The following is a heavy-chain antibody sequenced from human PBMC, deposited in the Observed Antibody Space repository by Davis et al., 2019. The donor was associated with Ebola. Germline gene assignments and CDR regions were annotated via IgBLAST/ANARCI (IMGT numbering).Heavy chain of an antibody. CDR1: GFTFTHYT. V-gene: IGHV3-21*04. CDR3: TRDSAVVFFDY. CDR2: TSCCNGRT. D-gene: IGHD5-18*01. J-gene: IGHJ4*02. Sequence: GESLKISCAASGFTFTHYTINWVRQAPGKGLEWVSYTSCCNGRTYYADSVKGRFTSSRDSATNSVHLQMDSLRDDDTAVYYCTRDSAVVFFDYWSQGTLVTVSS.